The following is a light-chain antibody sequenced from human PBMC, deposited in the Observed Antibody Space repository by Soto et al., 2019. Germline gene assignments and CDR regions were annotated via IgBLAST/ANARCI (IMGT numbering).Light chain of an antibody. CDR3: QQVNRDLGI. CDR1: EAIISD. V-gene: IGKV1-9*01. Sequence: DIQLTQSPAVLSASVGDRVTITCRASEAIISDLAWYQQESGKAPKLRIYATSTLTSGVPSRVIVSGSVTEFPLTIRSLQPEDFAPYYCQQVNRDLGIFGQGTVLDIK. CDR2: ATS. J-gene: IGKJ2*01.